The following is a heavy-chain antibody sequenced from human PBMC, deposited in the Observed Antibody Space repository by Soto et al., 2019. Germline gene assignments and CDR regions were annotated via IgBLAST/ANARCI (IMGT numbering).Heavy chain of an antibody. V-gene: IGHV1-18*01. J-gene: IGHJ6*02. CDR1: GYTFTSYG. CDR3: ARALRYCSGGSCAPSYYGMDV. D-gene: IGHD2-15*01. CDR2: ISAYNGNT. Sequence: GASVKVSCKASGYTFTSYGISWVRQAPGQGLEWLGWISAYNGNTNYAQKLQGRVTMTKDTSTSTAYMELRRLRSDDTAVYYCARALRYCSGGSCAPSYYGMDVWGQGTTVTVSS.